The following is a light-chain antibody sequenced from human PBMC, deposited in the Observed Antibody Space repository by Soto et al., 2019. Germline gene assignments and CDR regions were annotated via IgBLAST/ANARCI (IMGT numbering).Light chain of an antibody. CDR2: DVN. CDR3: SSYTSSSTVV. V-gene: IGLV2-14*03. Sequence: QSALTQPASVSGSPGQSITISCTGTSSDVGGYNFVSWYQQHPGKVPKLMIFDVNRRPSGVSDRFSGSKSGNTASLTISGLQAEDEADYYCSSYTSSSTVVFGGGTKLTVL. CDR1: SSDVGGYNF. J-gene: IGLJ2*01.